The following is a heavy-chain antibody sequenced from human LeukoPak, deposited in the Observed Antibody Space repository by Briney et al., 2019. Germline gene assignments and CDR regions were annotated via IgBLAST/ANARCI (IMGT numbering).Heavy chain of an antibody. D-gene: IGHD3-16*02. J-gene: IGHJ4*02. Sequence: PSETLSLTCTVSGGSVSSGSYYWSWIRQLPGKGLEWIGYIYYSGSTSYNPSLKSRVTISVDTSKNPFSLKLSSVTAADTAVLYWGSEGMITFGGGIVMGGGYFDYWGQGTLVTVSS. CDR3: GSEGMITFGGGIVMGGGYFDY. CDR2: IYYSGST. V-gene: IGHV4-61*01. CDR1: GGSVSSGSYY.